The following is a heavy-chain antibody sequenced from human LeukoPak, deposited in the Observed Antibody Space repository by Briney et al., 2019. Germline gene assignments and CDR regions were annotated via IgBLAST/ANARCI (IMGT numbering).Heavy chain of an antibody. CDR2: IYHSGST. Sequence: SETLSLTCNVSGGSINNYYWSWIRQPPGKGLDWIGYIYHSGSTYYNPSLKSRVTISVDRSKNQFSLKLSSVTAADTAVYYCARGARPGYYYYMDVWGKGTTVTVSS. CDR1: GGSINNYY. V-gene: IGHV4-59*12. J-gene: IGHJ6*03. D-gene: IGHD3-16*01. CDR3: ARGARPGYYYYMDV.